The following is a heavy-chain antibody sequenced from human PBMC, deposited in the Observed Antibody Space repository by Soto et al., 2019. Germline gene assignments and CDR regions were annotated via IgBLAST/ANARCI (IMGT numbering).Heavy chain of an antibody. Sequence: GGSLRLSCAASGFTFSSYSVNWVRQAPGKGLEWISYISSGSKTIYYADSVKGRFTVSRDNAKNSQYLQMNSLRDEDTAVYYCAREDILGARSFDYWGQGTLVTVSS. D-gene: IGHD1-26*01. CDR1: GFTFSSYS. J-gene: IGHJ4*02. CDR2: ISSGSKTI. CDR3: AREDILGARSFDY. V-gene: IGHV3-48*02.